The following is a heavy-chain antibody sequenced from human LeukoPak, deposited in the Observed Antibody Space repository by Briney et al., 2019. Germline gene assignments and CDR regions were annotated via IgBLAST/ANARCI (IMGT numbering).Heavy chain of an antibody. CDR2: INPSGGST. J-gene: IGHJ5*02. Sequence: ASVKVSCKASGYTSTSYYMHWVRQAPGQELEWMGIINPSGGSTSYAQKFQGRVTMTRDTSTSTVYMELSSLRSEDTAVYYCARDGGGQLVRNWFDPWGQGTLVTVSS. CDR3: ARDGGGQLVRNWFDP. D-gene: IGHD6-6*01. CDR1: GYTSTSYY. V-gene: IGHV1-46*01.